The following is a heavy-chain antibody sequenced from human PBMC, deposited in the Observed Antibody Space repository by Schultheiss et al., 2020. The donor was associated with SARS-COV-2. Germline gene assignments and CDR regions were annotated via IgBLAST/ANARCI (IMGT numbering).Heavy chain of an antibody. V-gene: IGHV4-59*08. CDR2: IYYSGST. D-gene: IGHD5-12*01. Sequence: SETLSLTCAVSGYSISSGYYWSWIRQPPGKGLEWIGYIYYSGSTNYNPSLKSRVTISVDTSKNQFSLKLSSVTAADTAVYYCARHPYSGYDSRLLDYWGQGTLVTVSS. CDR1: GYSISSGYY. CDR3: ARHPYSGYDSRLLDY. J-gene: IGHJ4*02.